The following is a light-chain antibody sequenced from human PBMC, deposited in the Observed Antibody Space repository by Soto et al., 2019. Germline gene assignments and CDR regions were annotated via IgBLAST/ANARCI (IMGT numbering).Light chain of an antibody. V-gene: IGKV3-11*01. CDR1: ESVSGY. CDR2: DAS. CDR3: QQRADWPT. J-gene: IGKJ3*01. Sequence: EFVLTQSPATLSLCPGDRATLSCRASESVSGYLAWYQIKPGQAPRLLIYDASNRVTGIPARFSGSGFGTDFTLTISSLEPEDFPVYYCQQRADWPTFGPGTRVDLK.